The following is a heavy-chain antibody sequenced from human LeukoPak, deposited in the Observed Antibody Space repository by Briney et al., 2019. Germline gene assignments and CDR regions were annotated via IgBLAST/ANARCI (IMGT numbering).Heavy chain of an antibody. CDR2: ISGIGGST. V-gene: IGHV3-23*01. D-gene: IGHD3-16*01. CDR1: GFTFSSYA. CDR3: AKGYYDYVWGSYYFDY. Sequence: HPGGSLRLSCAASGFTFSSYAMSWVRQAPGKGLEWVSAISGIGGSTYYADSVKGRFTISRDNSRDTLYLQMNSLRAEDTAVYYCAKGYYDYVWGSYYFDYWGQGTLVTVSS. J-gene: IGHJ4*02.